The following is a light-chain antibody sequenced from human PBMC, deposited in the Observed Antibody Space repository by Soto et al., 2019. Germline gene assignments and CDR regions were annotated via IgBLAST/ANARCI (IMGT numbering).Light chain of an antibody. J-gene: IGLJ2*01. CDR2: HVT. CDR1: SSDIGHYDY. CDR3: SSHTPNITL. V-gene: IGLV2-14*03. Sequence: QSALTQPASVSGSPGQSITISCTGTSSDIGHYDYFYWYQQHPGKAPKLMIYHVTYRPSGVSNRYSGSKSCNSASLTISGLQAEDEADYYCSSHTPNITLFGGGTQLTVL.